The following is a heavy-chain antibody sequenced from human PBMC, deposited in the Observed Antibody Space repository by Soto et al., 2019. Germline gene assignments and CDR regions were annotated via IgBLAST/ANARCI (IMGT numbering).Heavy chain of an antibody. J-gene: IGHJ4*02. V-gene: IGHV4-34*01. CDR2: INHSGST. CDR3: ARDKITGLSDY. Sequence: SETLSLTCAVYGGSFSVYYWTWIRQPPGTGLEWIGEINHSGSTNYNPSLKSRVTISVDTSKNQFSLKLTSVTAADTAVYYCARDKITGLSDYWGQGTLVTVSS. D-gene: IGHD2-8*02. CDR1: GGSFSVYY.